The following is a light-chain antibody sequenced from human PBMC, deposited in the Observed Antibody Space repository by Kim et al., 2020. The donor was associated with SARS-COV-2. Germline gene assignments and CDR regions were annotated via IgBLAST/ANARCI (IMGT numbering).Light chain of an antibody. CDR2: DVS. CDR1: SSDVGGYKY. Sequence: GQSITISCTGTSSDVGGYKYVSWYQQHPGKAPKLIIYDVSDRPSGVSNRFSGSKSGNTASLTISGLEAEDEADYYCSSYTSSTLVVFGAGAKLTVL. J-gene: IGLJ3*02. V-gene: IGLV2-14*04. CDR3: SSYTSSTLVV.